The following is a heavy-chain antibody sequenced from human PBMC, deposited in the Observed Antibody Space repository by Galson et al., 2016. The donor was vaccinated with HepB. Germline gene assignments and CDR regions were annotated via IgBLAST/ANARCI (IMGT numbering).Heavy chain of an antibody. CDR2: INPGNGYT. J-gene: IGHJ5*01. CDR1: GYTFTTYP. Sequence: SVKVSCKASGYTFTTYPIHWVRQAPGQRLEWMGWINPGNGYTKYSQKFQGRITITRDTSASTAYMELRGLTSEDTAMYYCVAWRGTADNWSGPFDFWGQGSLVTVSS. CDR3: VAWRGTADNWSGPFDF. D-gene: IGHD1-1*01. V-gene: IGHV1-3*01.